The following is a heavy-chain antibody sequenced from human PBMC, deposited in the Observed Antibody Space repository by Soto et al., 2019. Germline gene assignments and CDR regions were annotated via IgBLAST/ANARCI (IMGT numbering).Heavy chain of an antibody. V-gene: IGHV3-48*03. D-gene: IGHD1-1*01. CDR2: ISSSGSTI. Sequence: LRLSCAASGFTFSSYEMNWVRQAPGKGLEWVSYISSSGSTIYYADSVKGRFTISRDNAKNSLYLQMNSLRAEDTAVYYCAREGWNQYYYYYYGMDVWGQGTTVTVSS. CDR3: AREGWNQYYYYYYGMDV. J-gene: IGHJ6*02. CDR1: GFTFSSYE.